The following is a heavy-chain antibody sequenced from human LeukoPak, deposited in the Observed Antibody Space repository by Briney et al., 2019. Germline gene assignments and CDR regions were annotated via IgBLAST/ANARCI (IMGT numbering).Heavy chain of an antibody. J-gene: IGHJ4*02. CDR1: GGSISSSSYY. Sequence: SETLSLTCTVSGGSISSSSYYWGWIRQPPGKGLEWIGSIYYSGGTYYNPSLKSRVTISVDTSKNQFSLKLSSVTAADTAVYYCAGHRGSYSGGFDYWGQGTLVTVSS. CDR3: AGHRGSYSGGFDY. CDR2: IYYSGGT. V-gene: IGHV4-39*01. D-gene: IGHD1-26*01.